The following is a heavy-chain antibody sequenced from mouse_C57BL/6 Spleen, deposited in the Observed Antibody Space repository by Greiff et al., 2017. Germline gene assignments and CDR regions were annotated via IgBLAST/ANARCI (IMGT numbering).Heavy chain of an antibody. D-gene: IGHD2-2*01. CDR1: GYTFTSYW. CDR3: ARSYGYDLAWFAY. Sequence: QVHVKQSGAELAKPGASVKLSCKASGYTFTSYWMHWVKQRPGQGLEWIGYINPSSGYTKYNQKFKDKATLTADKSSSTAYMQLSSLTYEDSAVYYCARSYGYDLAWFAYWGQGTLVTVSA. V-gene: IGHV1-7*01. CDR2: INPSSGYT. J-gene: IGHJ3*01.